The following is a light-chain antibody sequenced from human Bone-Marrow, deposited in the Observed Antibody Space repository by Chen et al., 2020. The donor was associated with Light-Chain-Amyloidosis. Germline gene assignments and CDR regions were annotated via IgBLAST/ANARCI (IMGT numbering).Light chain of an antibody. CDR3: QQRSNWPRLT. CDR1: QSVSSY. Sequence: EIVLTQSPATLSLSPGERATLSCRASQSVSSYLAWYQQNHGQAPRLLIYDASNSATGIPARFSGSGSWTDFTLTSSSLEPEDFAVYYCQQRSNWPRLTFGGGTKVEIK. J-gene: IGKJ4*01. CDR2: DAS. V-gene: IGKV3-11*01.